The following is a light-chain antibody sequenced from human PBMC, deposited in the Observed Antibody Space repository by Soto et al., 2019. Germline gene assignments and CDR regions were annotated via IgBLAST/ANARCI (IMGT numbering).Light chain of an antibody. CDR2: AAS. CDR1: HVIINY. V-gene: IGKV1-9*01. Sequence: IQLTQYPSSLSASVRDRVTITCLAIHVIINYLSLYQQKPGKAPNLLIYAASTLQSGVPSRFSGSGSGTDFTLTISSLQPEDFATYYCQQLDSYPITFGQGTRLEIK. CDR3: QQLDSYPIT. J-gene: IGKJ5*01.